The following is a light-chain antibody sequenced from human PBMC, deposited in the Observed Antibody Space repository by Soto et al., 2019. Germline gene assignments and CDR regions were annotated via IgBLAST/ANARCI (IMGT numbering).Light chain of an antibody. Sequence: QSVLTQSSSASASLGSSVKLTCTLSSGHSSYIIAWHQQQPGKAPRYLMKLEGSGSYNKGSGVPDRFSGSSSGADRYLTISSRQSEDEADYYCETWDSNTRVFGGGTKVTVL. V-gene: IGLV4-60*03. J-gene: IGLJ3*02. CDR1: SGHSSYI. CDR3: ETWDSNTRV. CDR2: LEGSGSY.